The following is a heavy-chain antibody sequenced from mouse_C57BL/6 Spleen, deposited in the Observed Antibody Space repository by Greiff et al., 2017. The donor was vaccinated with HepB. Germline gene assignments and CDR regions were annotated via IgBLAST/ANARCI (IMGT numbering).Heavy chain of an antibody. D-gene: IGHD3-2*01. V-gene: IGHV1-50*01. Sequence: QVQLQQPGAELVKPGASVKLSCKASGYTFTSYWMQWVKQRPGQGLEWIGEIDPSDSYTNYNQKFKGKATLTVDTSSSTAYMQLSSLTSEDSAVYYCASLDSFLPYWGQGTLVTVSA. J-gene: IGHJ3*01. CDR1: GYTFTSYW. CDR3: ASLDSFLPY. CDR2: IDPSDSYT.